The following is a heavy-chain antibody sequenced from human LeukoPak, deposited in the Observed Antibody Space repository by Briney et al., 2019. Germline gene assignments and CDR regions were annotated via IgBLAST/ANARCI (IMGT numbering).Heavy chain of an antibody. CDR1: RFTFSSYE. CDR3: AREAADDVFDI. D-gene: IGHD6-13*01. Sequence: PGGSLRLSCAASRFTFSSYEMNWVRQTPGKGLEWVSYISSSGTTIYYAYSVKGRFTISRDNAKNSLYLQMNSLRADDTAVYYCAREAADDVFDIWGQGTIV. J-gene: IGHJ3*02. V-gene: IGHV3-48*03. CDR2: ISSSGTTI.